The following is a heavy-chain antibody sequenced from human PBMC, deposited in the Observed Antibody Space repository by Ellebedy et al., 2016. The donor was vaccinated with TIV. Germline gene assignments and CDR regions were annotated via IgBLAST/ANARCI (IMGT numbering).Heavy chain of an antibody. Sequence: GESLKISCSASGFTFSSYAMHWVRQAPGKGLEYVSAISSNGGSTYYADSVKGRFTISRDNAKNTLYLQMNSLRAEDTAVYYCARGLAVGGYWGQGTLVTVTS. D-gene: IGHD1-26*01. CDR1: GFTFSSYA. V-gene: IGHV3-64*04. CDR2: ISSNGGST. J-gene: IGHJ4*02. CDR3: ARGLAVGGY.